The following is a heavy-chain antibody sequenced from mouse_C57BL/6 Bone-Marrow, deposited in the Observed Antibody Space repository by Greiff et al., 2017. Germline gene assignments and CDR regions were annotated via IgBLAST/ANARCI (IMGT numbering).Heavy chain of an antibody. J-gene: IGHJ1*03. CDR2: INPSSGYT. D-gene: IGHD1-1*01. CDR1: GYTFTSYW. Sequence: QVQLQQSGAELAKPGASVKLSCKASGYTFTSYWMHWVKQRPGQGLEWIGYINPSSGYTKYNQKFKDKDTLTADKSSSTAYMQLSSLTYEDSAVYYCARILIYYYGSSYDWYFDVWGTGTTVTVSS. V-gene: IGHV1-7*01. CDR3: ARILIYYYGSSYDWYFDV.